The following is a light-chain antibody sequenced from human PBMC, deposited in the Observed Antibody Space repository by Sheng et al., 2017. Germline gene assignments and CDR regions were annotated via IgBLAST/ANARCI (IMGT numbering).Light chain of an antibody. CDR1: KLGDKY. CDR2: QDT. CDR3: QAWDSSTVV. Sequence: SYELTQPPSMSVSPGQTVTITCSGDKLGDKYVCWYQQKPGQSPVLVMYQDTKRPSGIPERFSGSNSGNTATLTISGTRAIDEADYYCQAWDSSTVVFGGGTKLTVL. J-gene: IGLJ2*01. V-gene: IGLV3-1*01.